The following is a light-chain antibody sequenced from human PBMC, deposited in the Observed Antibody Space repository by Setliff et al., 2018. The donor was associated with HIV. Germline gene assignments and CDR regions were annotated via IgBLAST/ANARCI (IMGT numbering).Light chain of an antibody. J-gene: IGLJ1*01. Sequence: QSVLTQPASVSGSPGQSITISCTGTSSGVGGYNYVSWYQQHPGKAPKLMIYGVSKRPSGVSNRFSGSKSGNTASLTISGLQAEDEADYYCSSYTSSSTYVFGTGTKVTVL. CDR2: GVS. CDR1: SSGVGGYNY. V-gene: IGLV2-14*01. CDR3: SSYTSSSTYV.